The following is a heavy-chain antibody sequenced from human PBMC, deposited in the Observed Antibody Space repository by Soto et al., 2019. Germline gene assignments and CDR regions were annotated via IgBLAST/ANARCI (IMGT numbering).Heavy chain of an antibody. V-gene: IGHV3-9*01. Sequence: GGSLRLSCAASGFSIDDYAMHWVRQPPGKGLEWVSGISWNSGTIGYADSVKGRFTISRDNAKNSLYLQMNSLRAEDTALYYCANSTGGTANDMGVRGQGTTVSV. D-gene: IGHD2-21*02. CDR1: GFSIDDYA. CDR2: ISWNSGTI. CDR3: ANSTGGTANDMGV. J-gene: IGHJ6*02.